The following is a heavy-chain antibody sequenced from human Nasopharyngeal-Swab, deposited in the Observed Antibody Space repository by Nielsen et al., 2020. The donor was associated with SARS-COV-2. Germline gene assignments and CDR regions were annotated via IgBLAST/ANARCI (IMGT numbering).Heavy chain of an antibody. Sequence: ASVKVSCKVSGYTLTELSMHWVRQAPGKGLEWMGGFDPEDGETIYAQKFQGRVTMTEDTSTDTAYKELSSLRSEDTAVYYCATGRIGITIFGVVIMAPYYYGMDVWGQGTTVTVSS. CDR1: GYTLTELS. CDR3: ATGRIGITIFGVVIMAPYYYGMDV. V-gene: IGHV1-24*01. J-gene: IGHJ6*02. D-gene: IGHD3-3*01. CDR2: FDPEDGET.